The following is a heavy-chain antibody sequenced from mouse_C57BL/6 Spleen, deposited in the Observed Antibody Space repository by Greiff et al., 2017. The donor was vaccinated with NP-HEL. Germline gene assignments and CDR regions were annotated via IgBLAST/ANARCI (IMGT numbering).Heavy chain of an antibody. V-gene: IGHV5-17*01. CDR3: ARPRYYGSFYYAMDY. D-gene: IGHD1-1*01. J-gene: IGHJ4*01. CDR2: ISSGSSTI. Sequence: EVQGVESGGGLVKPGGSLKLSCAASGFTFSDYGMHWVRQAPEKGLEWVAYISSGSSTIYYADTVKGRFTISRDNAKNTLFLQMTSLRSEDTAMYYCARPRYYGSFYYAMDYWGQGTSVTVSS. CDR1: GFTFSDYG.